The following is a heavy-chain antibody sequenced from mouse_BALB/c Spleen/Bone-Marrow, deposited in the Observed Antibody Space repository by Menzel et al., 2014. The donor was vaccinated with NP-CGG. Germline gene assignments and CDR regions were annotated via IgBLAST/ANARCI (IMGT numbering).Heavy chain of an antibody. Sequence: EVQGVESGPDLVKPSQSLSLPCTVTDYSITSGCSWHWIRQFPGNKLEWMGYIHYSGITNYSPSLKSRISFTRDTSKNQFFLHLNSVTTEDTATYYCARWGKGAWFAYWGQGTLVTVSA. CDR3: ARWGKGAWFAY. CDR2: IHYSGIT. J-gene: IGHJ3*01. D-gene: IGHD1-3*01. V-gene: IGHV3-1*02. CDR1: DYSITSGCS.